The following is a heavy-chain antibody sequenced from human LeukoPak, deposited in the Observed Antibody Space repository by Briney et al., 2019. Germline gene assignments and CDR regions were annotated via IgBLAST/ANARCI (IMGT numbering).Heavy chain of an antibody. J-gene: IGHJ4*02. D-gene: IGHD3-10*01. Sequence: GASVKVSCKASGYIXTGYYMHWVRQAPGQGLEWMGWINPNSGGTNSAQKFQGRVTMTRDTSTSTVYMELSSLRSEDTAVYYCARDMGRQATMARGPVDYWGQGTLVTVSS. CDR1: GYIXTGYY. CDR2: INPNSGGT. CDR3: ARDMGRQATMARGPVDY. V-gene: IGHV1-2*02.